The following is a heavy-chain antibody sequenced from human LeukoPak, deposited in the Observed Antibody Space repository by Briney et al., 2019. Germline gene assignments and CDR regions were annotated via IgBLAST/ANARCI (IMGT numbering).Heavy chain of an antibody. CDR2: LWYDGSNQ. V-gene: IGHV3-33*01. CDR3: ARDRWYDGNGAIAAFDY. Sequence: PGRSLRLSCEASGFTFSRFVMHWVRQAPGKGLEWVAVLWYDGSNQDYADSVKGRFTISRDNSKNTLYLQVSSLRAEDTAVYYCARDRWYDGNGAIAAFDYWGQGTLVTVS. CDR1: GFTFSRFV. D-gene: IGHD3-22*01. J-gene: IGHJ4*02.